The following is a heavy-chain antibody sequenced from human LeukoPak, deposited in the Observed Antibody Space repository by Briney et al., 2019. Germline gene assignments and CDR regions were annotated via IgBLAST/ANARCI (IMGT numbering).Heavy chain of an antibody. CDR2: IYYSGSP. V-gene: IGHV4-39*01. D-gene: IGHD1-1*01. CDR1: GGSISNNNYY. Sequence: PSETLSLTCTVSGGSISNNNYYLAWIRQPPGKGLECISSIYYSGSPYYNPSLKSRVTISVDTSKNQFSLRLSSVTAADTAVYYCATWRTAKTGFDYWGQGTLVTGSS. J-gene: IGHJ4*02. CDR3: ATWRTAKTGFDY.